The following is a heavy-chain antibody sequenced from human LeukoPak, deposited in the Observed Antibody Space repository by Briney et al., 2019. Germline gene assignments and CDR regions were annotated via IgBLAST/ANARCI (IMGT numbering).Heavy chain of an antibody. CDR3: ASWGIWCDAFDI. V-gene: IGHV1-69*02. J-gene: IGHJ3*02. CDR1: GGTFSSYT. CDR2: IIPMVGIA. D-gene: IGHD4/OR15-4a*01. Sequence: SVKVSCKASGGTFSSYTISWVRQAPGQGLEWMGRIIPMVGIANYAQKFQGRVTITADKSTSTAFMEVSSLRSEDTAVYYCASWGIWCDAFDIWGQGTMVTVSS.